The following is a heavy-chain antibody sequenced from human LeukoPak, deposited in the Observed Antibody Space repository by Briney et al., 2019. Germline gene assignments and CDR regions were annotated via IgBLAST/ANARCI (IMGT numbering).Heavy chain of an antibody. CDR1: GGSISSSSYY. V-gene: IGHV4-39*07. J-gene: IGHJ6*03. Sequence: SETLSLTCTVSGGSISSSSYYWGWIRQPPGKGLEWIGSIYYSGSTYYNPSLKSRVTISVDTSKNQFSLKLSSVTAADTAVYYCARDLSYYYYMDVWGKGTTVTVSS. CDR3: ARDLSYYYYMDV. CDR2: IYYSGST.